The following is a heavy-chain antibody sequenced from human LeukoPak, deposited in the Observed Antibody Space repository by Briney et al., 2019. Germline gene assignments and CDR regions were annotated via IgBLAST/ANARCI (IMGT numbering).Heavy chain of an antibody. D-gene: IGHD2-2*03. CDR1: GFTFSSYS. Sequence: GGSLRVSCAASGFTFSSYSMNWVRQAPVKGLEWVSYISSSSSTIYYADSVKGGFTISRDNSKNTLYLQMNSLRAEDTALYYCAKDRMDPVNYWGQGTLVTVSS. CDR3: AKDRMDPVNY. J-gene: IGHJ4*02. CDR2: ISSSSSTI. V-gene: IGHV3-48*01.